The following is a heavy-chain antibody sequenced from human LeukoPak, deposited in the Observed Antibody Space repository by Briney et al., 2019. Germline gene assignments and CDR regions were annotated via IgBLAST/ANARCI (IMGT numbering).Heavy chain of an antibody. D-gene: IGHD2-21*01. J-gene: IGHJ3*02. V-gene: IGHV3-23*01. CDR3: AKIRSSVIYDAFDI. CDR1: GLTFSNYA. Sequence: GGSLGLSCAASGLTFSNYAMTWVRQAPGKGLEWVSTISGGGGNTYSADSVKGRFTISRDNSKNTLYLEMNSLRGEDTAVYYCAKIRSSVIYDAFDIWGQGTMVTVSS. CDR2: ISGGGGNT.